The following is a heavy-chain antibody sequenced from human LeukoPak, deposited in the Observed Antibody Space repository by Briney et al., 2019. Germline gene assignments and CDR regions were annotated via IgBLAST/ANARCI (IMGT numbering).Heavy chain of an antibody. CDR2: ISGSGGST. CDR1: GFTFSSYA. CDR3: AKGDPYYYDSSGYYLGPVDY. Sequence: PGGSLRLXCAASGFTFSSYAMSWVRQAPGKELEWVSAISGSGGSTYYADSVKGRFTISRDNSKNTLYLQMNSLRAEDTAVYYCAKGDPYYYDSSGYYLGPVDYWGQGTLVTVSS. D-gene: IGHD3-22*01. J-gene: IGHJ4*02. V-gene: IGHV3-23*01.